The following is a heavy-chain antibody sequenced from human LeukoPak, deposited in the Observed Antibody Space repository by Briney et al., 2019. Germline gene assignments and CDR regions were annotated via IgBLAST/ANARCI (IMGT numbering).Heavy chain of an antibody. V-gene: IGHV4-59*01. Sequence: SETLSLTCTVSDGSISNYYWSWVRQPPGKGLEWIGYIYYSGSTSYNPSLKSRLTISVDTSKNQFSLRLTSVTAADTAVYFCAGAYSSGRSYFDYWGQGTLVTVSA. J-gene: IGHJ4*02. CDR2: IYYSGST. CDR3: AGAYSSGRSYFDY. D-gene: IGHD6-19*01. CDR1: DGSISNYY.